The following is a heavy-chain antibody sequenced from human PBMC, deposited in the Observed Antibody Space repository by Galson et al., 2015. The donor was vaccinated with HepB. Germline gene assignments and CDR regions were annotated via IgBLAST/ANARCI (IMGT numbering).Heavy chain of an antibody. D-gene: IGHD3-10*01. J-gene: IGHJ5*02. CDR1: GFIFDDYA. CDR3: ARAPRISLGELMQPLTT. CDR2: ISWNTGIT. V-gene: IGHV3-9*01. Sequence: SLRLSCAASGFIFDDYAIHWVRQPPGKGLEWVSRISWNTGITEYADSVKGRFPISRDNAKNSLFQQMNSLTSEDTALYYCARAPRISLGELMQPLTTWGQGTLVTVSS.